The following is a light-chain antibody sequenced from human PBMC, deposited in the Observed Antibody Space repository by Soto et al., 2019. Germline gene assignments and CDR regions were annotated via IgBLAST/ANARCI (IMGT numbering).Light chain of an antibody. CDR2: GAS. V-gene: IGKV3-20*01. CDR3: QQYGSSSIT. J-gene: IGKJ5*01. CDR1: QSVSSSY. Sequence: EIVLTQPPGTLSLSPVERATLSCRASQSVSSSYLAWYQQKPGQAPRLLIYGASSRATGIPDRFSGSGSGTDFTLTISRLEPEDFAVYYCQQYGSSSITFGQGTRLEIK.